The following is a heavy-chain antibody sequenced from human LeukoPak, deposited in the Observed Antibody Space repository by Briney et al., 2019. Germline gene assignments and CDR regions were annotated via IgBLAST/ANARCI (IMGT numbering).Heavy chain of an antibody. Sequence: GGSLRLSCAASGFTFSSYAMSWVRQAPGKGLEWVSGIGATGVSTFYGDSVRGRFTMSRDNSKNTLYLRMDSLRAEDTAVYYCAKDQGGYSAYGHLDYWGQGTLVTVSS. CDR3: AKDQGGYSAYGHLDY. D-gene: IGHD5-12*01. CDR2: IGATGVST. J-gene: IGHJ4*02. V-gene: IGHV3-23*01. CDR1: GFTFSSYA.